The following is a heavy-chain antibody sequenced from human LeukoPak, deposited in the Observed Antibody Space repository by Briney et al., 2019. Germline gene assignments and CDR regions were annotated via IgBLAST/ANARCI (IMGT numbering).Heavy chain of an antibody. D-gene: IGHD5-18*01. CDR2: ISGSGGST. J-gene: IGHJ4*02. V-gene: IGHV3-23*01. CDR1: GFTFSSYA. Sequence: PGGSLRLSCAASGFTFSSYAMSWVRQAPGKGLEWVSAISGSGGSTCYADSVKGRFTISRDNSKNTLYLQMNSLRAEDTAVYYCAKVPEGEYSYGILDYWGQGTLVTVSS. CDR3: AKVPEGEYSYGILDY.